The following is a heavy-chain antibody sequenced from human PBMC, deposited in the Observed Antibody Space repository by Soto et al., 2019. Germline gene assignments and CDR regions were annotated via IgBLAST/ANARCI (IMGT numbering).Heavy chain of an antibody. Sequence: TLSLTCTVSGGSISSGDYCWSWIRQPPGKGLEWIGYICYSGSTYYNPSLKSRVTISADTPKNQFSLKLTSVTAADTAVYYCARDRGVGATTDYWGQGTLVTVSS. CDR2: ICYSGST. J-gene: IGHJ4*02. CDR3: ARDRGVGATTDY. D-gene: IGHD1-26*01. V-gene: IGHV4-30-4*01. CDR1: GGSISSGDYC.